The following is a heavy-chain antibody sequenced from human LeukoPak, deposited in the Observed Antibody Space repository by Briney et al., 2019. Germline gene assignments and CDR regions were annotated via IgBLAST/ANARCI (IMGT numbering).Heavy chain of an antibody. CDR1: GGSISSGGYY. CDR3: ARAPEGSGSPRDYYYYMDV. Sequence: SETLSLTCTVSGGSISSGGYYWSWIRQPPGKGLEWIGYIYHSGSTYYNPSLKSRVTISVDRSKNQFSLKLSSVTAADTAVYYCARAPEGSGSPRDYYYYMDVWGKGTTVTVSS. D-gene: IGHD3-10*01. J-gene: IGHJ6*03. V-gene: IGHV4-30-2*01. CDR2: IYHSGST.